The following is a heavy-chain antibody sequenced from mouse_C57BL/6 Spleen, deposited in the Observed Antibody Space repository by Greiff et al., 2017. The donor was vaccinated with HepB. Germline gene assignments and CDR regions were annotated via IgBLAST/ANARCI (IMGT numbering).Heavy chain of an antibody. Sequence: VQLQQSGPELVKPGASVKMSCKASGYTFTDYNMHWVKQSHGKSLEWIGYINPNNGGTSYNQKFKGKATLTVNKSSSTAYMELRSLTSEDSAVYYCASREGFYDYDFDYWGQGTTLTVSS. J-gene: IGHJ2*01. V-gene: IGHV1-22*01. CDR2: INPNNGGT. D-gene: IGHD2-4*01. CDR1: GYTFTDYN. CDR3: ASREGFYDYDFDY.